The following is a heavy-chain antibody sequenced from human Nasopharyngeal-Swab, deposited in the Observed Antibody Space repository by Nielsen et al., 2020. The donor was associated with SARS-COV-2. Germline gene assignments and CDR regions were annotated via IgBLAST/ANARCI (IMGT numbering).Heavy chain of an antibody. J-gene: IGHJ6*02. CDR1: GFTFSSSG. Sequence: GESLKISCAASGFTFSSSGMDWVRQAPGKGPEWVAVISYDGSNEYYGDSVKGRFTISRDNSKNTLYLQMNSLRAEDTAVYYCAKDCERGYSYGWNYYYYGMDVWGQGTTVTVSS. D-gene: IGHD5-18*01. CDR2: ISYDGSNE. CDR3: AKDCERGYSYGWNYYYYGMDV. V-gene: IGHV3-30*18.